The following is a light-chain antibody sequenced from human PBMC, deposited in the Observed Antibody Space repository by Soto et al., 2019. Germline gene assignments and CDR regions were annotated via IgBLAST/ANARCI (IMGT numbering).Light chain of an antibody. CDR3: QSFYSSLSGWV. V-gene: IGLV1-40*01. J-gene: IGLJ2*01. CDR1: SSNIGAGYD. CDR2: GNN. Sequence: QSVLTQPPSVSGAPGQRVTISCTGSSSNIGAGYDVHWYQHLPGTAPKLLVHGNNDRPSGVPDRFSASKSDTSASLAITGRQVADEADYYCQSFYSSLSGWVFGGGTKLTVL.